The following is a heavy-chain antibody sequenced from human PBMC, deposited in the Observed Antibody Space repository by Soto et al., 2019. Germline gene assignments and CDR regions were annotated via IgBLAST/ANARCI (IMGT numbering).Heavy chain of an antibody. Sequence: VASVKVSCKASGGTFSSYAISWVRQAPGQGLEWMGGIIPIFGTANYAQKFQGRVTITADESTSTAYMELSSLRSEDTAVYYCAREFWSGTFDYWGQGTLVTVYS. V-gene: IGHV1-69*13. CDR2: IIPIFGTA. CDR1: GGTFSSYA. CDR3: AREFWSGTFDY. J-gene: IGHJ4*02. D-gene: IGHD3-3*01.